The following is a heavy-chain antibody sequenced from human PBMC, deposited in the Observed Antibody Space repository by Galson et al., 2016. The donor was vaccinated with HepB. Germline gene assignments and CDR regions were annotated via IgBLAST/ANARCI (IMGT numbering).Heavy chain of an antibody. V-gene: IGHV1-2*02. CDR2: INPHSGAT. CDR1: EYTFTAYY. Sequence: SVKVSCKASEYTFTAYYLHWVRQAPGQGLEWMGWINPHSGATNYAKKFQGRVTMTRDTSISTASVELRSLRSDGTAIYYCAKDQCSGGDCFTTFDNWGQGTLVIVSS. CDR3: AKDQCSGGDCFTTFDN. D-gene: IGHD2-21*02. J-gene: IGHJ4*02.